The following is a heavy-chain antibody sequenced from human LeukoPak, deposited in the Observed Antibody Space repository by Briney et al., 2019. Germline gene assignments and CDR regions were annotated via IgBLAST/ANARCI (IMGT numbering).Heavy chain of an antibody. D-gene: IGHD4-17*01. CDR3: ARDRDYGDYGFDY. V-gene: IGHV4-59*01. CDR1: GGSISSYY. CDR2: IYYSGST. J-gene: IGHJ4*02. Sequence: PSETLSLTCTVSGGSISSYYWSWIGQPPGKGLEWIGYIYYSGSTNYNPSLKSRVTISVDTSKNQFSLKLSSVTAADTAVYYCARDRDYGDYGFDYWGQGTLVTVSS.